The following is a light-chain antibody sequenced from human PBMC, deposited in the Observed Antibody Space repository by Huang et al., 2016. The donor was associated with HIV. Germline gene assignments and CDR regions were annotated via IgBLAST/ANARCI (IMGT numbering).Light chain of an antibody. Sequence: IQLTQSPSPLSASVGDRVTITCRASQGISSNLAWYQQRPGKAPKLLIYAASSLQSGVPSGFSGSESTTAFTTTINRLQPEDLATYCHQQLDSYSGTFGQGTKVDI. V-gene: IGKV1-9*01. CDR2: AAS. CDR3: QQLDSYSGT. CDR1: QGISSN. J-gene: IGKJ3*01.